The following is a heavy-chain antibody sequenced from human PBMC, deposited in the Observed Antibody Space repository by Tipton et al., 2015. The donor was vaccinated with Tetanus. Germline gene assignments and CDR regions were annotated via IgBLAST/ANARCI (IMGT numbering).Heavy chain of an antibody. Sequence: LRLSCTVSGGSISSGGYYWSWIRQHPGKGLEWIGYIYYSGSTYYNPSLKSRVTISVDTSKNQFSLKLSSVTAADTAVYYCARDYYDSSGRENWYFDLWGRGPLVTVSS. J-gene: IGHJ2*01. V-gene: IGHV4-31*03. D-gene: IGHD3-22*01. CDR1: GGSISSGGYY. CDR3: ARDYYDSSGRENWYFDL. CDR2: IYYSGST.